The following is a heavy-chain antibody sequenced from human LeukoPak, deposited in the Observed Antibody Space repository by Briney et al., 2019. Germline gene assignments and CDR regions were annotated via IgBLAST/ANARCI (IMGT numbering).Heavy chain of an antibody. V-gene: IGHV5-51*01. CDR2: IYPGDSDT. J-gene: IGHJ4*02. Sequence: GESLKISCKGSGYSFTSYWIGWVRQMPGKGLEWMGIIYPGDSDTRYSPSFQGQVTISADKSISTAYLQWSSLKASDTAMYYCARSGVNAYYYGSGSYGLDYWGQGTLVTVSS. CDR1: GYSFTSYW. CDR3: ARSGVNAYYYGSGSYGLDY. D-gene: IGHD3-10*01.